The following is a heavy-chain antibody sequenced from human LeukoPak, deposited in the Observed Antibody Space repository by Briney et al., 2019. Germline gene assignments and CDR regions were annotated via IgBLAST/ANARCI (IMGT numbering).Heavy chain of an antibody. D-gene: IGHD6-6*01. J-gene: IGHJ6*03. CDR3: ASMSIAARNYYYYMDV. CDR1: GGSFSGYD. V-gene: IGHV4-34*01. Sequence: PSETLSLTCAVYGGSFSGYDWSWIRQPPGKGLEWIGEINHSGSTNYNPSLKSRVTISVDTSKNQFSLKLSSVTAADTAVYYCASMSIAARNYYYYMDVWGKGTTVSVSS. CDR2: INHSGST.